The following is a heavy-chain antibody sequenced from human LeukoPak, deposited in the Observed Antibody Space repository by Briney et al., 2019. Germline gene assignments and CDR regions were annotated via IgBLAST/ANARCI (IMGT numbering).Heavy chain of an antibody. CDR2: ISWNSGSI. Sequence: PGGSLRLSCAASGFTFDDYAMHWVRQAPGKGLEWVSGISWNSGSIGYADSVKGRFTISRDNAKNSLYLQMNSLRAEDTAVYYCARDMYYYGSSGLRSKAFDIWGQGTMVTVSS. CDR3: ARDMYYYGSSGLRSKAFDI. D-gene: IGHD3-22*01. V-gene: IGHV3-9*01. CDR1: GFTFDDYA. J-gene: IGHJ3*02.